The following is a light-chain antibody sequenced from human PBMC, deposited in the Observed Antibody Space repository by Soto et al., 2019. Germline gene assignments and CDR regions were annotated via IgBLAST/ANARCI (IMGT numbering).Light chain of an antibody. CDR1: QSVSSSY. Sequence: EFALTQSPGTKSLSPVVCATLNFRSSQSVSSSYLAWYQQKPGQAPRXIIYGASSRATGIPDRFSGSGSGTDFTLTISRLEPEDVAVYYCQQYGSSRFTFGPGTKVDIK. CDR3: QQYGSSRFT. J-gene: IGKJ3*01. CDR2: GAS. V-gene: IGKV3-20*01.